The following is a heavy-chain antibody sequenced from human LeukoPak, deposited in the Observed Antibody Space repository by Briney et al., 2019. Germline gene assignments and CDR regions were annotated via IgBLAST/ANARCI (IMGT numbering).Heavy chain of an antibody. CDR2: IYYSGST. D-gene: IGHD2-2*02. Sequence: SETLSLTCTVSGGSISSGGYYWSWIRQHPGKGLEWIGYIYYSGSTYYNPSLKSRVTISVDTSKNQFSLKLSSVTAADTAVYYCARDTHYCSSTSCYTRGSLDVWGQGTTVTVSS. J-gene: IGHJ6*02. V-gene: IGHV4-31*03. CDR3: ARDTHYCSSTSCYTRGSLDV. CDR1: GGSISSGGYY.